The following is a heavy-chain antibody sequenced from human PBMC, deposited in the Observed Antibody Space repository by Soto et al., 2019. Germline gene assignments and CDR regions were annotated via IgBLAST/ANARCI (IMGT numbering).Heavy chain of an antibody. J-gene: IGHJ4*02. D-gene: IGHD6-13*01. V-gene: IGHV3-30-3*01. CDR1: GFTFSSYA. CDR3: GRDRRVGYSSSWYGGYFDY. Sequence: QVQLVESGGGVVQPGRSLRLSCAASGFTFSSYAMHWVRQAPGKGLEWGAVISYDGSNKYYADSVKGRFTISRDNSKNTLYLQVNRLRAEDTAVYYCGRDRRVGYSSSWYGGYFDYWGQGTLVTVSS. CDR2: ISYDGSNK.